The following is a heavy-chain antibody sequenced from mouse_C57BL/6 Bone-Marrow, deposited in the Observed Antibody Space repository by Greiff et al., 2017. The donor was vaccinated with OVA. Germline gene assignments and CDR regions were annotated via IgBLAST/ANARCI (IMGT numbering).Heavy chain of an antibody. CDR2: INPNNGGT. CDR3: ARSHYYGSSYDY. Sequence: EVQLQQSGPELVKPGASVKIPCKASGYTFTDYNMDWVKQSHGTSLEWIGDINPNNGGTIYNQKFKGKATLTVDKSSSTAYMELRSLTSEDTAVYYCARSHYYGSSYDYWGQGTTLTVSS. V-gene: IGHV1-18*01. D-gene: IGHD1-1*01. J-gene: IGHJ2*01. CDR1: GYTFTDYN.